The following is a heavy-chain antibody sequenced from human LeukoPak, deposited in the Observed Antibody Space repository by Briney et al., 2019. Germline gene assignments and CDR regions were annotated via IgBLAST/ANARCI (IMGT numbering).Heavy chain of an antibody. V-gene: IGHV3-48*01. CDR3: AKGLYSSSWYWKH. J-gene: IGHJ1*01. Sequence: SGGSLRLSCAASGFPFSTYSMNWVRQAPGKGLEWVSYIGSSSSIIYYADSVKGRFTISRDNAKNSLYLQMNSLRAEDTAVYYCAKGLYSSSWYWKHWGQGTLVTVSS. CDR1: GFPFSTYS. CDR2: IGSSSSII. D-gene: IGHD6-13*01.